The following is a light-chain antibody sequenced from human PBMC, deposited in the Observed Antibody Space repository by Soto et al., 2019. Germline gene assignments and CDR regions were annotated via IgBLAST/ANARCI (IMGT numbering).Light chain of an antibody. CDR1: QSVSSN. CDR2: GAS. Sequence: EIVMTQSPATLSVSPGERAPLCCRASQSVSSNLAWYQQKPGQAPRLLIYGASTRATGIPARFSGSGSGTEFTLTISSLQSEDFAVYYCQQYNNWLWTFGQGTKVDIK. J-gene: IGKJ1*01. CDR3: QQYNNWLWT. V-gene: IGKV3-15*01.